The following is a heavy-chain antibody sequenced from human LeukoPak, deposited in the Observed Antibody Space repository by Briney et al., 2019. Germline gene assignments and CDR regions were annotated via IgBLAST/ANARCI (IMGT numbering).Heavy chain of an antibody. V-gene: IGHV3-33*01. J-gene: IGHJ6*02. Sequence: PGGSLRLSCAASGFTFSSYGMHWVRQAPGKGLEWVAVIWYDGSNKYYADSVKGRFTISRDNSKNTLYLQMNSLKTEDTAVYYCTTDYGSSISSYYYYGMDVWGQGTTVTVSS. CDR3: TTDYGSSISSYYYYGMDV. D-gene: IGHD2-21*01. CDR2: IWYDGSNK. CDR1: GFTFSSYG.